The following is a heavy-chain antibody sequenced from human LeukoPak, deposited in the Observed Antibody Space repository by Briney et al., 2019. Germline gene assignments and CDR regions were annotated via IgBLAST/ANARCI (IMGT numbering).Heavy chain of an antibody. Sequence: SETLSLTCTVSGGSISSSSDYWGWIRQPPGKGLEWIGSIYHSGRTYYNPSLKSRVTISVDTSKNQFSLKLSSVTAADTAVYYCARDPRANYVWGGYRAKPFDYWGQGTLVTVSS. CDR1: GGSISSSSDY. V-gene: IGHV4-39*02. CDR2: IYHSGRT. J-gene: IGHJ4*02. CDR3: ARDPRANYVWGGYRAKPFDY. D-gene: IGHD3-16*02.